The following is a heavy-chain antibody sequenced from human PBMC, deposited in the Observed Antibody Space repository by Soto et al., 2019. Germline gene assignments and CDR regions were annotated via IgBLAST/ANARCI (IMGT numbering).Heavy chain of an antibody. V-gene: IGHV6-1*01. CDR1: GDSVSSNSAA. D-gene: IGHD3-3*01. CDR3: AREILITIFGVVLRGATSNWFDP. CDR2: TYYRSKWYN. Sequence: PSQTLSLTCAISGDSVSSNSAAWNWIRQSPSRGLEWLGRTYYRSKWYNDYAVSVKSRITINPDTSKNQFSLQLNSVTPEDTAVYYCAREILITIFGVVLRGATSNWFDPWGQGTLVTVSS. J-gene: IGHJ5*02.